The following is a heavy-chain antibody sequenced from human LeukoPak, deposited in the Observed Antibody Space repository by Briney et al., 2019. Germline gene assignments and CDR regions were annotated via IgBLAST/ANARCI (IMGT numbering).Heavy chain of an antibody. Sequence: SVNVSRKTCVYTFPGYFIHWVRQAPAQGLEWMEWINPNSGGTNYAQKFQGRVTMTRDTSISTAYMELSRLRSDDTAVYYCARDERYDSSGYPFDYWGQGTLVTVSS. CDR2: INPNSGGT. D-gene: IGHD3-22*01. V-gene: IGHV1-2*02. J-gene: IGHJ4*02. CDR3: ARDERYDSSGYPFDY. CDR1: VYTFPGYF.